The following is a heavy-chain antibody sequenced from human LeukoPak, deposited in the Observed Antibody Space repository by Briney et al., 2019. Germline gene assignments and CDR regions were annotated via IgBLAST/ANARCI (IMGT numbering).Heavy chain of an antibody. CDR2: INPNSGGT. V-gene: IGHV1-2*02. D-gene: IGHD5-12*01. CDR3: ARVVGLKDSGYGRTGY. CDR1: GYTFSDYY. J-gene: IGHJ4*02. Sequence: GASVKVSCKASGYTFSDYYINWVRQAPGQGLEWMGWINPNSGGTHYAQKFHGRVTVTRDTSISTAYMEMSWLNTDDTAMYYCARVVGLKDSGYGRTGYWGQGTLVTVYS.